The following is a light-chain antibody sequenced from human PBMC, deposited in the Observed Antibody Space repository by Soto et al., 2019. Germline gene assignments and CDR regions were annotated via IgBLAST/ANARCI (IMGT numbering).Light chain of an antibody. J-gene: IGKJ4*01. CDR3: QQTDDFPLT. CDR2: ATS. Sequence: DIQMTQYPSSVSASVGDTVTITFRASQGIYSRLAWYQQKPGKAPELLIYATSTLQNGVPSRFSGSGFGTDFTLSISSLQPEDSASYFCQQTDDFPLTFGGGTKVDIK. V-gene: IGKV1D-12*01. CDR1: QGIYSR.